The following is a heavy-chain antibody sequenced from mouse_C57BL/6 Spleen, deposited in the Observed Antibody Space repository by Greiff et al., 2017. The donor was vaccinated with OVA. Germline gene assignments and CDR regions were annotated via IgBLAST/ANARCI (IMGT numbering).Heavy chain of an antibody. V-gene: IGHV10-3*01. CDR1: GFTFNTYA. CDR2: IRSKSSNYAT. J-gene: IGHJ3*01. Sequence: EVQLVESGGGLVQPKGSLKLSCAASGFTFNTYAMHWVRQAPGKGLEWVARIRSKSSNYATYYADSVKDRFTISRDDSQSMLYLQMNNLKTEDTAMYYCVRDWYYGRETWFAYWGQGTLVTVSA. D-gene: IGHD1-1*01. CDR3: VRDWYYGRETWFAY.